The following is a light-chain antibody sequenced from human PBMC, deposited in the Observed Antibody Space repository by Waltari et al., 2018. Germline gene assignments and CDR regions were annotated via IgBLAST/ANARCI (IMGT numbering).Light chain of an antibody. CDR1: HGFSGW. V-gene: IGKV1-5*03. J-gene: IGKJ1*01. CDR3: QQYNSYSWT. Sequence: TCQASHGFSGWLAWYHEKAGNARKLLIYKAASLESGVPSRFSGSGSGTEFTLTISSLQPDDFATYYCQQYNSYSWTFGQGTKVAI. CDR2: KAA.